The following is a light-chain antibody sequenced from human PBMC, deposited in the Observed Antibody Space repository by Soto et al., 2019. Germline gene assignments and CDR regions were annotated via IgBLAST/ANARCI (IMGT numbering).Light chain of an antibody. Sequence: EIVMTLSPATLSVSPGERATLSCRASQSVSSNLAWYQQKPGQAPRLLIYGASTRATGIPARFSGSGXGTXXTLTISSLQSEDFAVYYCQQYNNWPPLTFGGGTKVEIK. CDR3: QQYNNWPPLT. J-gene: IGKJ4*01. CDR2: GAS. V-gene: IGKV3-15*01. CDR1: QSVSSN.